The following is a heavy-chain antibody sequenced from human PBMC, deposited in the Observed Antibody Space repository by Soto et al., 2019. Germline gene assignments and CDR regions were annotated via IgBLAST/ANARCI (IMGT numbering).Heavy chain of an antibody. CDR3: ARVPGP. CDR2: IYHSGSI. Sequence: ASETLSLTCAVSGGSIGSGGYSWSWIRQPPGKGLEWIGYIYHSGSIYYNPSLKSRVTISVDRSKNQFSLKLSSVTAADTAVYYCARVPGPWGQGTLVTVSS. CDR1: GGSIGSGGYS. V-gene: IGHV4-30-2*01. J-gene: IGHJ5*02.